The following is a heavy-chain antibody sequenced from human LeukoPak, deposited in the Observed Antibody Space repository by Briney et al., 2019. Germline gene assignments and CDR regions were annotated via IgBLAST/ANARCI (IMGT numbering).Heavy chain of an antibody. CDR1: GFTFSSYT. Sequence: GGSLRLSCAASGFTFSSYTMHWVRQAPGKGLEWVAVISYDGSNKYFADSVKGRFTISRDNSKNTLYLQMNSLRAEDTAVYYCAKDLDIVVVPAAMEGSEDAFDVWGQGTMVTVSS. CDR2: ISYDGSNK. J-gene: IGHJ3*01. CDR3: AKDLDIVVVPAAMEGSEDAFDV. V-gene: IGHV3-30-3*01. D-gene: IGHD2-2*01.